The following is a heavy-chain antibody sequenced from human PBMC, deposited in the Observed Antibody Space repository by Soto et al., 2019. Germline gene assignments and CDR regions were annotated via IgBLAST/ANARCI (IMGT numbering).Heavy chain of an antibody. Sequence: GGSLRLSCAASGFTFSGYGMHWVRQAPGKGLEWVAVISYDGSSKYYADSVKGRFTISRDNSKNTLYLQMNSLRAEDTAVYYCTNLVDYWGQGTLVTVSS. J-gene: IGHJ4*02. V-gene: IGHV3-30*18. CDR3: TNLVDY. CDR2: ISYDGSSK. CDR1: GFTFSGYG.